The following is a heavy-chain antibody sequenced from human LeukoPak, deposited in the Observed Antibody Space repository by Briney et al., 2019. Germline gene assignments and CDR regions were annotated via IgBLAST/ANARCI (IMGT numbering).Heavy chain of an antibody. CDR1: GGSFSGYY. CDR2: INHSGST. Sequence: SETLSLTCAVYGGSFSGYYWSWIRQPPGKGLEWIGEINHSGSTNYNPSLKSRVTISVDTSKNQFSLKLSSVTAADTAVYYCARVGYCSGGSCYLHGMDVWSKGTTVTVSS. CDR3: ARVGYCSGGSCYLHGMDV. V-gene: IGHV4-34*01. J-gene: IGHJ6*04. D-gene: IGHD2-15*01.